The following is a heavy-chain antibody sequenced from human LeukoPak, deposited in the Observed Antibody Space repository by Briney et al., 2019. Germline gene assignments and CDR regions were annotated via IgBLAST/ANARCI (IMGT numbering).Heavy chain of an antibody. CDR3: ARVIDSSGWYGMNYFDY. V-gene: IGHV4-34*01. D-gene: IGHD6-19*01. J-gene: IGHJ4*02. CDR2: INHSGST. CDR1: GGSFSGYY. Sequence: PSETLSLTCAVYGGSFSGYYWSWIRQPPGKGLEWIGEINHSGSTNYNPSLKSRVTISVDTSKNQFSLKLSSVTAADTAVYYCARVIDSSGWYGMNYFDYWGQGTLVTVSS.